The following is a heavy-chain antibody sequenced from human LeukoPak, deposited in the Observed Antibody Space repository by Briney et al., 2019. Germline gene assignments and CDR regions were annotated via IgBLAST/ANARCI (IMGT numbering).Heavy chain of an antibody. CDR1: GDSFSSNSAA. CDR2: TYYRSKWYN. D-gene: IGHD4-11*01. J-gene: IGHJ6*02. V-gene: IGHV6-1*01. CDR3: AGYSNYPPRVYYYYGMDV. Sequence: SQTLSLTCAISGDSFSSNSAAWNWIRQSPSRGLEWLVSTYYRSKWYNDYAVSVKSRITISPDTSKNQFSLQLNSVTPEDTAVYYCAGYSNYPPRVYYYYGMDVWGQGTTVTVSS.